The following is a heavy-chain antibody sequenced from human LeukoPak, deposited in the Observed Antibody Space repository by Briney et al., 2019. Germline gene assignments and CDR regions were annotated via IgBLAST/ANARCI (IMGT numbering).Heavy chain of an antibody. V-gene: IGHV1-18*01. CDR2: ISAYNGNT. D-gene: IGHD3-22*01. CDR3: ARDPGGIIMIVVVMDY. Sequence: ASVKVSCKASGYTFTSYGISWVRQAPRQGLEWMGWISAYNGNTNYAQKLQGRVTMTTDTSTSTAYMELRSLRSDDTAVYYCARDPGGIIMIVVVMDYWGQGTLVTVSS. CDR1: GYTFTSYG. J-gene: IGHJ4*02.